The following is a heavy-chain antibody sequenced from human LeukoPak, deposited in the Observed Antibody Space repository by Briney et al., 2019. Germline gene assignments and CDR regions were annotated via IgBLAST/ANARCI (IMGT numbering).Heavy chain of an antibody. Sequence: GGSLRLSCAASGFTFSSYAMHWVRQAPGKGLEWVAVIYSGGSTYYADSVKGRFTISRDNSKNTLYLQMNSLRAEDTAVYYCARAPGGYYDSSAGYYYYMDVWGKGTTVTISS. J-gene: IGHJ6*03. CDR1: GFTFSSYA. CDR3: ARAPGGYYDSSAGYYYYMDV. D-gene: IGHD3-22*01. V-gene: IGHV3-53*01. CDR2: IYSGGST.